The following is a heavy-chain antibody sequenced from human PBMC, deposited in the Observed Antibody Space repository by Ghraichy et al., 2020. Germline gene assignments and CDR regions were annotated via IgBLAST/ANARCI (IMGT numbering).Heavy chain of an antibody. CDR1: GFTFRTYA. CDR3: AREAVGAIYFDS. V-gene: IGHV3-30*04. J-gene: IGHJ4*02. CDR2: VSYDGNNK. Sequence: LRLSCAASGFTFRTYAMHWVRQAPGKGLEWVAAVSYDGNNKYYADSVKGRFIISRDNSKNTLYLQMYSLRPEDTAVYYCAREAVGAIYFDSWGQGTLVTVSS. D-gene: IGHD1-26*01.